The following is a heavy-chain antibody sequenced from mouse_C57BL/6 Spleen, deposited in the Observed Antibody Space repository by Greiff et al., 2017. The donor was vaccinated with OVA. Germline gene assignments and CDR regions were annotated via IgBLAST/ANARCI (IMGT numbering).Heavy chain of an antibody. J-gene: IGHJ2*01. V-gene: IGHV1-15*01. Sequence: VKLQESGAELVRPGASVTLSCKASGYTFTDYEMHWVKQTPVHGLEWIGAIDPETGGTAYNQKFKGKAILTADKSSSTAYMELRSLTSEDSAVYYCTRCPYYYGSSYFDYWGKGTTLTVSS. CDR2: IDPETGGT. CDR3: TRCPYYYGSSYFDY. CDR1: GYTFTDYE. D-gene: IGHD1-1*01.